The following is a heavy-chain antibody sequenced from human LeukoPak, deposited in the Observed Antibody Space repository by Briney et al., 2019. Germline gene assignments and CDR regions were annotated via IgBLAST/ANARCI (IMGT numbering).Heavy chain of an antibody. J-gene: IGHJ4*02. V-gene: IGHV3-15*07. CDR1: GFSFSGAW. CDR2: IRSKADGGTP. CDR3: AKAQTAPFDY. Sequence: GGSLRLSCAASGFSFSGAWMNWVRQAPGKGLEWVGHIRSKADGGTPDYIAPVKDRFTISRDNSKNTLYLQMNSLRDEDTAVYYCAKAQTAPFDYWGQGTLVTVSS. D-gene: IGHD5-18*01.